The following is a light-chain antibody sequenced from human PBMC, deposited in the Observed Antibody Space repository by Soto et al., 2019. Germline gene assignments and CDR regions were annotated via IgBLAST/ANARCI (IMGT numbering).Light chain of an antibody. CDR1: STDVGGYNY. Sequence: QSALTQSRSVSGSPGQSVTISCTGTSTDVGGYNYVSWYQQHPGKVPKLMLYDVSKRPSGVPDRFSGSKSGNTASLTVSGLQAEDEADYYCCSYAGRDTLYGFGSGTKVTVL. J-gene: IGLJ1*01. V-gene: IGLV2-11*01. CDR3: CSYAGRDTLYG. CDR2: DVS.